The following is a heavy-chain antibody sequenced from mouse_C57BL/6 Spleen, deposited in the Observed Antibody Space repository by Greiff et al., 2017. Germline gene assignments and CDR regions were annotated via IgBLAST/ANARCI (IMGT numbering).Heavy chain of an antibody. CDR3: ARWLPFAY. J-gene: IGHJ3*01. Sequence: EVQLQPSGPELVKPGASVKISCKASGYTFTDYYMNWVKQSHGKSLEWIGDINPNNGGTSYNQKFKGKATLTVDKSSSTAYMELRSLTSEDSAVYYCARWLPFAYWGQGTLVTVSA. CDR1: GYTFTDYY. D-gene: IGHD2-2*01. V-gene: IGHV1-26*01. CDR2: INPNNGGT.